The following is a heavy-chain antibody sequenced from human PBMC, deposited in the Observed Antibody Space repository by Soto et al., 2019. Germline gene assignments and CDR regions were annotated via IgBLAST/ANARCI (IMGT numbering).Heavy chain of an antibody. J-gene: IGHJ6*02. D-gene: IGHD2-15*01. CDR3: ASGRVDIVVVVPDTRTYYHGMDL. V-gene: IGHV1-69*13. Sequence: SVKVSCKASGGTFSSYAISWVRQAPGQGLEWMGGIIPIFGTANYAQKFQGRVTITADESTSTAYMELSSLRSVDTAVYYCASGRVDIVVVVPDTRTYYHGMDLWCQGTTVTVS. CDR2: IIPIFGTA. CDR1: GGTFSSYA.